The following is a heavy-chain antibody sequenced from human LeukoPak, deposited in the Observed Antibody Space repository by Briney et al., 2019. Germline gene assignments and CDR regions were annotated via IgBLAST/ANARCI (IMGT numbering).Heavy chain of an antibody. CDR3: ARNNWFGEFENWFDP. Sequence: GGSLRLSCAASGFIFTNYDVHWVRQAPGKGLEWVALISYDKSNKYYADSMKGRFTISRDNAKNSLYLQMNSLRAEDTAVYYCARNNWFGEFENWFDPWGQGTLVTVSS. V-gene: IGHV3-30*04. CDR1: GFIFTNYD. J-gene: IGHJ5*02. D-gene: IGHD3-10*01. CDR2: ISYDKSNK.